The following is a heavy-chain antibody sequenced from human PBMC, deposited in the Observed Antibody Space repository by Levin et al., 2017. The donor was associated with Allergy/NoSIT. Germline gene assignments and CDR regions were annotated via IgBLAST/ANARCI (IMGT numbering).Heavy chain of an antibody. CDR3: ARDVDIVATFDL. V-gene: IGHV1-18*01. CDR1: GYTSSSYV. D-gene: IGHD5-12*01. CDR2: ISPHNGYT. J-gene: IGHJ4*02. Sequence: ASVKVSCKASGYTSSSYVINWVRQAPGQGLEWMGWISPHNGYTNYAQKLQGRVTMTTDTSTNTAYLELRRLRSDDTAVYYCARDVDIVATFDLWGQGTLVTVSS.